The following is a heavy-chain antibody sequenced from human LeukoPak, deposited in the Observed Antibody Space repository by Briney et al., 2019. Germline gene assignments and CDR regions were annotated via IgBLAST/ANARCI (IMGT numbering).Heavy chain of an antibody. CDR3: AREGDTATVELDI. Sequence: ASVKVSCKASGYTFTSYYMHWVRQAPGQGLEWMGIINPSGGSTSYAQKFRGRVTMTRDMSTSTVYMELSSLRSEDTAVYYCAREGDTATVELDIWGQGTMVTVSS. V-gene: IGHV1-46*01. CDR2: INPSGGST. CDR1: GYTFTSYY. D-gene: IGHD5-18*01. J-gene: IGHJ3*02.